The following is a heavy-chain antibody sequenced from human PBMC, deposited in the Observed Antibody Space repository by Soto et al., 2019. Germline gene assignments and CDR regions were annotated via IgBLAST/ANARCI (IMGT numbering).Heavy chain of an antibody. J-gene: IGHJ4*02. Sequence: PGESLKISCKGSGYGFTSYWIGWVRQMPGKGLEWMGIIYPGDSDTRYSPSFQGQVTISADKSISTAYLQWSSLKASDTAMYYCARLGPLYDYIWGSYRYLDYWGQGTLVTVSS. V-gene: IGHV5-51*01. CDR2: IYPGDSDT. D-gene: IGHD3-16*02. CDR3: ARLGPLYDYIWGSYRYLDY. CDR1: GYGFTSYW.